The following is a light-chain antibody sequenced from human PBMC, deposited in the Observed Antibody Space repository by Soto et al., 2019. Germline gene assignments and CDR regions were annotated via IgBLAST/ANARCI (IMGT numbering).Light chain of an antibody. Sequence: EIVLTQSPGTLSLSPGERATLSCRASQSVRNVYLAWYQQKPGQAPRLLIYDASNRATGIPDRFSGSVSGTDFTLTINRLEPEDFAVYYCHQSGSSPRTFGQGTKLEIK. CDR2: DAS. CDR3: HQSGSSPRT. J-gene: IGKJ2*01. CDR1: QSVRNVY. V-gene: IGKV3-20*01.